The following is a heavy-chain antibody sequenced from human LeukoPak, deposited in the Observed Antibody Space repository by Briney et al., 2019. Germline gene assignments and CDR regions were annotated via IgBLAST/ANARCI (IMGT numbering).Heavy chain of an antibody. CDR1: GGSISSYY. CDR2: IYYSGST. CDR3: ARDLEDAFDI. V-gene: IGHV4-59*01. D-gene: IGHD3-3*01. J-gene: IGHJ3*02. Sequence: SETLSLTCTVSGGSISSYYWSWIRQPPGKGLEWIGYIYYSGSTNYNPSLKSRVTISVDTSENQFSLKLSSVTAADTAVYYCARDLEDAFDIWGQGTMVTVSS.